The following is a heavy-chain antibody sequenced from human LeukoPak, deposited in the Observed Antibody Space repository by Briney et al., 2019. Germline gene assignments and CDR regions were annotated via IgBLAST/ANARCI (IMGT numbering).Heavy chain of an antibody. CDR2: ISSSSSYI. V-gene: IGHV3-21*01. D-gene: IGHD3-22*01. CDR1: GFTFSGYS. J-gene: IGHJ4*02. Sequence: PGGSLRLSCAASGFTFSGYSMNWVRQAPGKGLEWVSSISSSSSYIYYADSVKGRFTISRDNAKNSLYLQMNSLRAEDTAVYYCARESRPYSGYYYDSSGYEYWGQGTLVTVSS. CDR3: ARESRPYSGYYYDSSGYEY.